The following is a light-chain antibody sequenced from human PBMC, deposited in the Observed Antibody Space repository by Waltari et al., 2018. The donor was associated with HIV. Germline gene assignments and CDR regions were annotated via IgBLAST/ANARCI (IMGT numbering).Light chain of an antibody. J-gene: IGLJ2*01. CDR2: GNS. CDR1: SSNLGAGYV. CDR3: QSYDSNLSGL. V-gene: IGLV1-40*01. Sequence: QSELTQPPSVSAAPGQRVTLPSTGSSSNLGAGYVLPWYQQVPGRAPKVVIYGNSNRPSGVPDRFSGSKSGSSASLVITGLQSEDEADYYCQSYDSNLSGLFGGGTKVTVL.